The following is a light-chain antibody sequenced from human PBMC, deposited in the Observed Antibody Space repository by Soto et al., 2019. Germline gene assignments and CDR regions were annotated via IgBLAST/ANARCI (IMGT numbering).Light chain of an antibody. V-gene: IGLV2-8*01. CDR1: SSDVGRYNY. J-gene: IGLJ2*01. CDR3: SSYADNDNLP. Sequence: QSALTQPPSASGSPGQSVTISCTGTSSDVGRYNYVSWYQQHPGKAPKLMLYDVIKRPSGVPGRFSGSKSGNTASLTVSGLQAEDEADYYCSSYADNDNLPFGGGTKLTVL. CDR2: DVI.